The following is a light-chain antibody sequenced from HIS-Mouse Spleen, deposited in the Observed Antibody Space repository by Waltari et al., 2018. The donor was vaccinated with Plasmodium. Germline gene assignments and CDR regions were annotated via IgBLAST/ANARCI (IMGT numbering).Light chain of an antibody. V-gene: IGLV2-14*01. J-gene: IGLJ3*02. CDR1: SSDVGGYNS. CDR3: SSYTSSSTWV. CDR2: EVS. Sequence: QSALTQPASVSGSPGQSITISCTGTSSDVGGYNSVSRYQQHPGKAPKRMIYEVSNRPSGFSNRFAGSKSGNTASLTISGLQAEDEADYYCSSYTSSSTWVFGGATKLTVL.